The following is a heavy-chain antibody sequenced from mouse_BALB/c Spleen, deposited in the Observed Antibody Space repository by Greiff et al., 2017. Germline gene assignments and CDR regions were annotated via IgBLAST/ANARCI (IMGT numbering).Heavy chain of an antibody. CDR1: GFTFSSFG. V-gene: IGHV5-17*02. Sequence: EVNVVESGGGLVQPGGSRKLSCAASGFTFSSFGMHWVRQAPEKGLEWVAYISSGSSTIYYADTVKGRFTISRDNPKNTLFLQMTSLRSEDTAMYYCARSYGNYDYFDYWGQGTTLTVSS. J-gene: IGHJ2*01. CDR3: ARSYGNYDYFDY. D-gene: IGHD2-1*01. CDR2: ISSGSSTI.